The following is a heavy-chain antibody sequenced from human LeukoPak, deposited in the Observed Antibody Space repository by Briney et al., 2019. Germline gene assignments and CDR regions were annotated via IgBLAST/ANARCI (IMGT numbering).Heavy chain of an antibody. V-gene: IGHV4-34*01. CDR3: ARSPDYGDYVDY. CDR2: INHSGST. Sequence: SETLSLTCAVYGGSFSGYYWSWIRQPPGKGLEWIGEINHSGSTNYNPSLKSRVTISVDTSKNQFSQKLSSVTAADTAVYYCARSPDYGDYVDYWGQGTLVTVSS. CDR1: GGSFSGYY. D-gene: IGHD4-17*01. J-gene: IGHJ4*02.